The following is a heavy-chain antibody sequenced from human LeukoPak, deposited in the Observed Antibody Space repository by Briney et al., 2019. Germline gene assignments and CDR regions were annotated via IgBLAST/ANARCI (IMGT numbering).Heavy chain of an antibody. J-gene: IGHJ4*02. Sequence: SETLSLTCTVSGGSVSSYYWSWIRQPPGKGLEWIGYKYNSGSTNYNPSLKSRVTISVDTSKNQFSLKLSSVTAADTAVYYCASHSGYDYFDYWGQGTLVTVPS. V-gene: IGHV4-59*02. D-gene: IGHD5-12*01. CDR1: GGSVSSYY. CDR3: ASHSGYDYFDY. CDR2: KYNSGST.